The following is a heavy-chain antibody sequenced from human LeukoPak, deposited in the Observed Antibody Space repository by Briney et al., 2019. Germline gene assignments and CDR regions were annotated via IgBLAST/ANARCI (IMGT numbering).Heavy chain of an antibody. CDR1: GFNFSSYA. CDR2: SGGSGGST. V-gene: IGHV3-23*01. CDR3: AKIRGTGGTGLRGAFDI. Sequence: GGPLRLFCAASGFNFSSYAMSWVRQAPAKGLEGVDGSGGSGGSTYYADSGRFTISRDKSKNTLYLQMNSLRAEDTAVYYCAKIRGTGGTGLRGAFDIWGQGAMVTVSS. J-gene: IGHJ3*02. D-gene: IGHD3/OR15-3a*01.